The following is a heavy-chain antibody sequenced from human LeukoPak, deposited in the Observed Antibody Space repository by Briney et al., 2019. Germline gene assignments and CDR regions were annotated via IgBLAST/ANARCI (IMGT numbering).Heavy chain of an antibody. CDR2: ISGSGGKT. D-gene: IGHD6-19*01. CDR3: AKDLLISGYSSGWYEDY. J-gene: IGHJ4*02. CDR1: GFTFSSYG. Sequence: GGSLRLSCAASGFTFSSYGMGWVRQPQGKGLEWVSVISGSGGKTYYADSVRGRFTISRDNSKNTLYLQMNSLRAEDTAIYYCAKDLLISGYSSGWYEDYWGQGTLVTVSS. V-gene: IGHV3-23*01.